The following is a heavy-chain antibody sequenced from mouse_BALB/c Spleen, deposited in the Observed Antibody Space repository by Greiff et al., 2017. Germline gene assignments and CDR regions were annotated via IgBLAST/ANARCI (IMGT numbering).Heavy chain of an antibody. D-gene: IGHD4-1*01. V-gene: IGHV5-6*01. J-gene: IGHJ1*01. CDR3: ARHWDVKGDWYFDF. CDR2: ISSGGSYT. Sequence: DVQLVESGGDLVKPGGSLKLSCAASGFTFSSYGMSWVRQTPDKRLEWVATISSGGSYTYYPDSVKGRFTISRDNAKNTLYLQMSRLKSEDTAMYYCARHWDVKGDWYFDFWGGGTTVTVSS. CDR1: GFTFSSYG.